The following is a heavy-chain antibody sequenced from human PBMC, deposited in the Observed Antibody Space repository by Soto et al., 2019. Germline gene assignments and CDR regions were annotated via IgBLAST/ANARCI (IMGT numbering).Heavy chain of an antibody. CDR3: ARDYYGSGRYLDY. CDR1: GGTFSSYA. CDR2: IIPIFGTA. Sequence: SLKVSCKASGGTFSSYAISWVRQAPGQGLEWMGGIIPIFGTANYAQKFQGRVTITADESTSTAYMELSSLRSEDTAVYYCARDYYGSGRYLDYWGQGTLVTVSS. D-gene: IGHD3-10*01. V-gene: IGHV1-69*13. J-gene: IGHJ4*02.